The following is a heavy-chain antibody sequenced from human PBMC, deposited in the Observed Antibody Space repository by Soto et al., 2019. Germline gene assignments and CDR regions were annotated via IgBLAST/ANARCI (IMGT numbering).Heavy chain of an antibody. CDR3: ARSIAVADDAFDI. CDR2: IYPGDSDT. Sequence: PGESLKISCKGSGYSFTSYWIGWVRQMPGKGLEWKGIIYPGDSDTRYSPYFQGQVTISADKSISTAYLQWSSLKASDTTMYYCARSIAVADDAFDIWGQGTMVTVSS. V-gene: IGHV5-51*01. D-gene: IGHD6-19*01. J-gene: IGHJ3*02. CDR1: GYSFTSYW.